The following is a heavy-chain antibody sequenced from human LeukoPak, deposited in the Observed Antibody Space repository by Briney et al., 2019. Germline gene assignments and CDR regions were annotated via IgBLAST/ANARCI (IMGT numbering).Heavy chain of an antibody. CDR2: ISGSGGST. J-gene: IGHJ4*02. D-gene: IGHD3-22*01. V-gene: IGHV3-23*01. CDR3: AKLVLHFLYYYDSSGYHEGDY. Sequence: GGSLRLSCAASGFTFSSYAMSWVRQAPGKGLEWVSAISGSGGSTYYADSVKGRFTISRDNSKNTLYLQMNSLRAEDTAVYYCAKLVLHFLYYYDSSGYHEGDYWGQGTLVTVSS. CDR1: GFTFSSYA.